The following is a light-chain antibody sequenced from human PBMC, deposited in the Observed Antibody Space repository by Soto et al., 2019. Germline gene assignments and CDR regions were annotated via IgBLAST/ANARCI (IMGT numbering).Light chain of an antibody. V-gene: IGLV2-23*01. Sequence: QSALTQHAAVSGSPGQSITISCTGTNSDVETYNLVSWYQHHPGKAPKLMIYEDNKWPSGISNRFSGSRSGNTASLTISGLQAEDEADYYCFEYAGNTFHVIFGGGTKLTVL. CDR2: EDN. CDR3: FEYAGNTFHVI. J-gene: IGLJ2*01. CDR1: NSDVETYNL.